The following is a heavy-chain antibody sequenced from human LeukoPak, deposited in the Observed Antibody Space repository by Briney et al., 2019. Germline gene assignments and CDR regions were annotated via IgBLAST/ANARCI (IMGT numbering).Heavy chain of an antibody. CDR2: TNHSGST. CDR1: GGSFSGYY. CDR3: AKDVGYSGYDGDY. J-gene: IGHJ4*02. Sequence: SETLSLTCAVYGGSFSGYYWSWIRQPPGKGLEWIGETNHSGSTNYNPSLKSRVTISVDTSKNQFSLKLSSVTAADTAVYYCAKDVGYSGYDGDYWGQGTLVTVSS. D-gene: IGHD5-12*01. V-gene: IGHV4-34*01.